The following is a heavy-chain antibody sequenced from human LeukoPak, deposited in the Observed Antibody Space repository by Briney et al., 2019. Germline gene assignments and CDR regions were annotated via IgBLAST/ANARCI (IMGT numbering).Heavy chain of an antibody. Sequence: SETLSLTCTVSGGSISSSSYYWGWIRQPPGKGLEWIGTIYYSGSTYYNPSLKSRVTISVDTSKNQFSLKLSSVTAADTAVYYCARDYYDSCGHPYYYYYMDVWGKGTTVTVSS. CDR3: ARDYYDSCGHPYYYYYMDV. J-gene: IGHJ6*03. D-gene: IGHD3-22*01. V-gene: IGHV4-39*07. CDR2: IYYSGST. CDR1: GGSISSSSYY.